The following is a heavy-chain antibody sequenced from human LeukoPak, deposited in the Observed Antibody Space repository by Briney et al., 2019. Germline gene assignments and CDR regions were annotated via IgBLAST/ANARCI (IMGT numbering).Heavy chain of an antibody. J-gene: IGHJ4*02. Sequence: GGSLRLSCAASGFTFNNYIMNWVRQAPGKGLEWVSYISGSSNYIYYADSVKGRFTISRDNAKNSVYLQVNSLRAEDTAVYYCARGEYGSGSYHIDYWGQGTLVTVSS. CDR3: ARGEYGSGSYHIDY. CDR2: ISGSSNYI. D-gene: IGHD3-10*01. V-gene: IGHV3-21*01. CDR1: GFTFNNYI.